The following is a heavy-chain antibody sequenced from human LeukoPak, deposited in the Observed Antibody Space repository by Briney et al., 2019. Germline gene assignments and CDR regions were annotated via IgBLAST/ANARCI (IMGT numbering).Heavy chain of an antibody. Sequence: KASETLSLTCAVYGGSFSGYYWSWIRQPPGKGLEWIGEINHSGSTNYNPSLKSRVTISVGTSKNQFSLKLSSVTAADTAVYYCARVRISSWYRRKGAFDIWGQGTMVTVSS. D-gene: IGHD6-13*01. CDR2: INHSGST. CDR1: GGSFSGYY. J-gene: IGHJ3*02. V-gene: IGHV4-34*01. CDR3: ARVRISSWYRRKGAFDI.